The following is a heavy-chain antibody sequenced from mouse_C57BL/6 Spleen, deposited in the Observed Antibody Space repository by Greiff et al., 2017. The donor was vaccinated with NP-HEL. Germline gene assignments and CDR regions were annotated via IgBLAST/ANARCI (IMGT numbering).Heavy chain of an antibody. J-gene: IGHJ4*01. Sequence: VMLVESGAELARPGASVKLSCKASGYTFTSYGISWVKQRPGQGLEWIGEIYPRSGNTYYNEKFKGKATLTADKSSSTAYMELRSLTSEDSAVYFCASYYYGSSYGAMDYWGQGTSVTVSS. CDR2: IYPRSGNT. D-gene: IGHD1-1*01. CDR1: GYTFTSYG. V-gene: IGHV1-81*01. CDR3: ASYYYGSSYGAMDY.